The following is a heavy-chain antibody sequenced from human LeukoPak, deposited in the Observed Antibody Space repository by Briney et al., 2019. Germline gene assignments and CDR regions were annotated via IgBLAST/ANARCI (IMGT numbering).Heavy chain of an antibody. CDR2: IRYDGSNK. D-gene: IGHD6-19*01. V-gene: IGHV3-30*02. J-gene: IGHJ4*02. CDR1: GFTFSSYG. CDR3: AKDQIQQWLGSYFDY. Sequence: GGSLRLSCAASGFTFSSYGMHWVRQAPGKGLEWVAFIRYDGSNKHYADSVKGRFTISRDNSKNTLYLQMNSLRAEDTAVYYCAKDQIQQWLGSYFDYWGQGTLVTVSS.